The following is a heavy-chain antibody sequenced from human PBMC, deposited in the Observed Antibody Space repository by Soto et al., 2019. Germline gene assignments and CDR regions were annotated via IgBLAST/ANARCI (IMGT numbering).Heavy chain of an antibody. CDR3: ARARDFWSGYYPDY. D-gene: IGHD3-3*01. CDR1: GGSISSYY. Sequence: QVQLQESGPGLVKPSETLSLTCTVSGGSISSYYWSWIRQPPGKGLEWIGYIYYSGSTNYNPSLKRRVTISVDTSKNQFSLKLSSVTAADTAVYYCARARDFWSGYYPDYWGQGTLVTVSS. V-gene: IGHV4-59*01. J-gene: IGHJ4*02. CDR2: IYYSGST.